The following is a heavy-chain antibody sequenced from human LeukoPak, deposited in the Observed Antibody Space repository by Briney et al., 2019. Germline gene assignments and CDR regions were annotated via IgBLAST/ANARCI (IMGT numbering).Heavy chain of an antibody. CDR3: AKDRWSGYYSHFDY. D-gene: IGHD3-3*01. J-gene: IGHJ4*02. CDR1: GFTFSSYS. V-gene: IGHV3-23*01. CDR2: ISGSGGST. Sequence: GGSLRLSCAASGFTFSSYSMSWVRQAPGKGLEWVSAISGSGGSTYYVDSVKGRFTISRDNSKNTLYLQMNSLRAEDTAVYYCAKDRWSGYYSHFDYWGQGTLVTVSS.